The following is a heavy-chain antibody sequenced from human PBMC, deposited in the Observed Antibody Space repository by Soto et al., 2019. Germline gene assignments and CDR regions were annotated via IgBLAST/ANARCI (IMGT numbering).Heavy chain of an antibody. D-gene: IGHD2-15*01. J-gene: IGHJ3*02. Sequence: LRLSCAASGFTFSSYGMHWVRQAPGKGLEWVAVISYDGSNKYYADSVKGRFTISRDNSKNTLYLQMNSLRAEDTAVYYCAKDQLGYCSGGSCYSEAFDIWGQGTMVTVSS. CDR3: AKDQLGYCSGGSCYSEAFDI. CDR1: GFTFSSYG. CDR2: ISYDGSNK. V-gene: IGHV3-30*18.